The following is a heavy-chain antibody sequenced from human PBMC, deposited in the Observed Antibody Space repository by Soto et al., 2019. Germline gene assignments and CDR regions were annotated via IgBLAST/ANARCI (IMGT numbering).Heavy chain of an antibody. CDR2: IIPIFGTA. J-gene: IGHJ6*02. CDR1: GGTFSSYA. Sequence: ASVKVSCKASGGTFSSYAISWVRQAPGQGLEWMGGIIPIFGTANYAQKFQGRVTITADKSTSTAYMELSSLRSEDTAVYHCARSHCSSTSCYFVRYYYYGMDVWGQGTTVTVSS. D-gene: IGHD2-2*01. CDR3: ARSHCSSTSCYFVRYYYYGMDV. V-gene: IGHV1-69*06.